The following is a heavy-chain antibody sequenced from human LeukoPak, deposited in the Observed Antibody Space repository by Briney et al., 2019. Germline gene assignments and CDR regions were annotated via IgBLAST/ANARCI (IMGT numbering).Heavy chain of an antibody. V-gene: IGHV3-23*01. Sequence: GGSLRLSCAASGFTFSSYVMNWVRQAPGKGLEWVSGISDSGGGTYYTDSVKGRFTISRDNSKNTLYLQMNSLRAEDTAVYYCAKLPGRAADYWGQGTLVTVSS. CDR2: ISDSGGGT. J-gene: IGHJ4*02. CDR1: GFTFSSYV. CDR3: AKLPGRAADY.